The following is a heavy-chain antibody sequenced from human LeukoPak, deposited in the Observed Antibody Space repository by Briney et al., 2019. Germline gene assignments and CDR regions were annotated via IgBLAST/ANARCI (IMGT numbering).Heavy chain of an antibody. CDR3: ASQSYARFDP. J-gene: IGHJ5*02. V-gene: IGHV3-21*01. D-gene: IGHD3-16*01. Sequence: GGSLRLSCAASGFTFSSYTMNWVRQAPGKGLEWVSSISTSSIYIYYADSVKGRFTISRDNAKNSLFLQMNSLRVEDTAIYYCASQSYARFDPWGQGTLVTVSS. CDR2: ISTSSIYI. CDR1: GFTFSSYT.